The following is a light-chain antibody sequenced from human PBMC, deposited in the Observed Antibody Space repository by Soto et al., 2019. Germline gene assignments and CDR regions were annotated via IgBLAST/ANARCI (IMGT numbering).Light chain of an antibody. CDR3: QQRHNRPIT. CDR2: DTS. Sequence: IVLTQSPATLSLSPGERATLSCRTSQTIRGLLNWYQQRPGQAHRLVIYDTSNRATDIPARFSGSGSGTDFIVTISSRDPEDFGVYFCQQRHNRPITFGQGTRLDIK. V-gene: IGKV3-11*01. J-gene: IGKJ5*01. CDR1: QTIRGL.